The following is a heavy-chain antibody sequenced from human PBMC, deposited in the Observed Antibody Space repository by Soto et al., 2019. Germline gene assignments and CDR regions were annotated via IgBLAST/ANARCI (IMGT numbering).Heavy chain of an antibody. CDR1: GFTFSSFS. D-gene: IGHD2-21*01. CDR3: ARDVVTSKWYFDN. CDR2: IASTGIT. Sequence: QVRIMQSGGGVVQPGGSLRLSYTTSGFTFSSFSLHWFRQAPGKGLEWLAVIASTGITFYADSVKGRFTVSRDNSQGTRYLQMDSLRPDDTAVYYFARDVVTSKWYFDNWGQGILVTVSS. J-gene: IGHJ4*02. V-gene: IGHV3-30*04.